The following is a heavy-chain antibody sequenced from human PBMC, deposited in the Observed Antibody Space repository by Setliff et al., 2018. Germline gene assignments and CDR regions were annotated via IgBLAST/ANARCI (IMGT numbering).Heavy chain of an antibody. D-gene: IGHD3-3*01. CDR3: TRGTFSDFWSGDYYDY. CDR2: ISSDSRTT. J-gene: IGHJ4*02. CDR1: GFTFSSYE. V-gene: IGHV3-48*01. Sequence: PGGSLRLSCAASGFTFSSYEMNWVRQAPGKGLEWISFISSDSRTTYYADSVKGRFTISRDNAKNTLDLQMNSLRAEDSAMYYCTRGTFSDFWSGDYYDYWGQGTLVTVSS.